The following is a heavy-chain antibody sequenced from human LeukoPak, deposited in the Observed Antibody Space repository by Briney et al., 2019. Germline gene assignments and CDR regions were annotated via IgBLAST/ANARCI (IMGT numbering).Heavy chain of an antibody. Sequence: GGSLRLSCAASGFTFSSYWMSWVRQAPGKGLEWVANIKQDGSEKYYVDSVKGRFTISRDNAKNSLYLQMNSLRAEDTAVYYCARERDIVVVVAATLDYRGQGTLVTVSS. J-gene: IGHJ4*02. CDR2: IKQDGSEK. CDR1: GFTFSSYW. V-gene: IGHV3-7*01. D-gene: IGHD2-15*01. CDR3: ARERDIVVVVAATLDY.